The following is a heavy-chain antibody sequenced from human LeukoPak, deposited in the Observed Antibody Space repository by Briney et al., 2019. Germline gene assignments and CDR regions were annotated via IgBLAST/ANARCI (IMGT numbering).Heavy chain of an antibody. V-gene: IGHV4-4*07. CDR3: ARDYTLDYYGSGCYYGGVFDP. J-gene: IGHJ5*02. CDR2: IYTSGST. D-gene: IGHD3-10*01. CDR1: GGSISSYY. Sequence: SETLSPTCTVSGGSISSYYWSWIRQPAGKGLEWVGRIYTSGSTNYNPSLKSRVTMSVDTSKNQFSLKLSSVTAADTAVYYCARDYTLDYYGSGCYYGGVFDPWGQGTLVTVSS.